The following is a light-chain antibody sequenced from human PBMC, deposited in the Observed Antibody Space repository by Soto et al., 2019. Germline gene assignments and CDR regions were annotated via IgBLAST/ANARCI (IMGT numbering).Light chain of an antibody. CDR3: QQRDNWPWT. CDR2: DAS. J-gene: IGKJ1*01. V-gene: IGKV3-11*01. Sequence: ETVLTQSPATLSLSPGERATLSCRASQSVRSNLAWYQHKPGLAPRLLIYDASNRATGIPGRFSGSGSGTDFTLTISNLEPEDFAVYYCQQRDNWPWTFGQGAKVEIK. CDR1: QSVRSN.